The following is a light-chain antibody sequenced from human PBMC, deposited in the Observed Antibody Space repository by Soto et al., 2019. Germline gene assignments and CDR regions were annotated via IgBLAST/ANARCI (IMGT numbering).Light chain of an antibody. Sequence: QSVLTQPPSASGTPGQRVTISCSGSSSNIGSNSVNWYQQFPGTAPKLLIYNNNQRPSGAPDRFSGSKFGTSVSLAISGLQSDDEADYYCAAWAYSLNGVVFGGGTKLTVL. CDR1: SSNIGSNS. CDR2: NNN. V-gene: IGLV1-44*01. CDR3: AAWAYSLNGVV. J-gene: IGLJ3*02.